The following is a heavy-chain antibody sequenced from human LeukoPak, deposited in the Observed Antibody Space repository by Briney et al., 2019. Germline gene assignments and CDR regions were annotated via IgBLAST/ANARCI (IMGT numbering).Heavy chain of an antibody. CDR2: YYGGRT. CDR3: ARGGGGYYYDSSGSYFDY. CDR1: GDSISRYY. V-gene: IGHV4-59*01. D-gene: IGHD3-22*01. J-gene: IGHJ4*02. Sequence: SETLSLACTVSGDSISRYYWSWIRQSPGKGLEWIGYYGGRTTYNPSLKSRVTISVDTSKNQFSLKLSSVTAADTAVYYCARGGGGYYYDSSGSYFDYWGQGTLVTVSS.